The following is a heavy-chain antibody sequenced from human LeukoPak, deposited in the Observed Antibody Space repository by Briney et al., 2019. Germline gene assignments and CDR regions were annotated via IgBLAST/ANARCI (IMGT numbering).Heavy chain of an antibody. D-gene: IGHD3-22*01. CDR3: AKQYYCDSNGYSY. J-gene: IGHJ4*02. CDR2: IYSGGST. V-gene: IGHV3-53*01. Sequence: PGGSLRLSCAASGFTVSSNYMSWVRQAPGKGLEWVSVIYSGGSTYYADSVKGRFTISRDNSKNTLYLQMNSLRAEDTAVYYCAKQYYCDSNGYSYWGQGTLVTVSS. CDR1: GFTVSSNY.